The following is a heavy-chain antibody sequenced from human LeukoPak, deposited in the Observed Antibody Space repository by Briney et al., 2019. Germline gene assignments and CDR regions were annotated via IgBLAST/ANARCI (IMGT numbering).Heavy chain of an antibody. CDR2: VYFSGNT. D-gene: IGHD2-21*02. CDR1: GASTTTNGYY. V-gene: IGHV4-39*01. Sequence: SETLSLTCTVSGASTTTNGYYWGWNRHSPGKGLEWIGNVYFSGNTYYNPSLKSRVTISLDTSKNEVSSKLDSVTAADTAVYYCARRVVTTGLQYFDYWGQGMLVTVSS. J-gene: IGHJ4*02. CDR3: ARRVVTTGLQYFDY.